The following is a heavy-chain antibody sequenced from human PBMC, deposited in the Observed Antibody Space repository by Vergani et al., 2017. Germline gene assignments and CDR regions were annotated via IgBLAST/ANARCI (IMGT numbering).Heavy chain of an antibody. D-gene: IGHD3-10*01. J-gene: IGHJ4*02. CDR3: AKDDMWGITMVRGLLGG. CDR2: ISGSGGST. CDR1: GFTFSSYS. Sequence: EVQLVESGGGLVQPGGSLRLSCAASGFTFSSYSMNWVRQAPGKGLEWVSAISGSGGSTYYVDSVKGRFTISRDNSKNTLYLQMNSLRAEDTAVYYCAKDDMWGITMVRGLLGGWGQGTLVTVSS. V-gene: IGHV3-23*04.